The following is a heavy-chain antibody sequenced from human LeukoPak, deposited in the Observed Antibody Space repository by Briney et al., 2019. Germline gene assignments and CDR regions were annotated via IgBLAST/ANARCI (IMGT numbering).Heavy chain of an antibody. CDR1: GFTFSSYE. CDR2: VSSSGSTI. D-gene: IGHD1-26*01. V-gene: IGHV3-48*03. J-gene: IGHJ4*02. CDR3: ARDGGSRLRGFDY. Sequence: GGSLRLSCAASGFTFSSYEMNWVRQAPGKGLEWVSYVSSSGSTIYYADSVKGRFTISRDNAKNSLYLQMNSLRAEDTAVYYCARDGGSRLRGFDYWGQGTLVTVSS.